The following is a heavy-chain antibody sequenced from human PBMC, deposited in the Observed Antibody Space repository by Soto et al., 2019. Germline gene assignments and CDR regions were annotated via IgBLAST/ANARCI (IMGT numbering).Heavy chain of an antibody. Sequence: SETLSLTCTVSGGSISSYYWSWIRQPPGKGLEWIGYIYYSGSTNYNPSLKSRVTISVDTSKNQFSLKLSSVTAADTAVYYCARVYDFWTSYYSADWFHPWGQGTLVTVSP. CDR3: ARVYDFWTSYYSADWFHP. V-gene: IGHV4-59*13. CDR2: IYYSGST. CDR1: GGSISSYY. J-gene: IGHJ5*02. D-gene: IGHD3-3*01.